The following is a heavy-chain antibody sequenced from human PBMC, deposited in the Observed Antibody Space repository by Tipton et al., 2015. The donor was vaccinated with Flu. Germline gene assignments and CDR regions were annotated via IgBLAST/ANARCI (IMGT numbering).Heavy chain of an antibody. J-gene: IGHJ2*01. V-gene: IGHV4-59*01. CDR2: IYYSGST. CDR3: ARPESSRGSGRWYFDL. Sequence: TLSLTCTVSTVSGGSISSYYWSWIRQPPGKGLEWIGYIYYSGSTNYNPSLKSRVTISVDTSKNQFSLKLSSVTAADTAVYYCARPESSRGSGRWYFDLWGRGTLVTVSS. D-gene: IGHD3-10*01. CDR1: GGSISSYY.